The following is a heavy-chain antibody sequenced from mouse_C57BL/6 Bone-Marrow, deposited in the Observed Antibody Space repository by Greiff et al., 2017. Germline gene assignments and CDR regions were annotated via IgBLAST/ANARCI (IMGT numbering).Heavy chain of an antibody. CDR1: GYTFTAHT. V-gene: IGHV1-78*01. CDR2: IYPRDGST. Sequence: VQLQQSDAELVKPGASVKISCKVSGYTFTAHTIHWMKQRPEQGLEWIGYIYPRDGSTKYNEKFKGKATLTADQSSSTAYRQINSLTSEDSAVYVCARKGQGSFDYWGQGTTLTVSS. J-gene: IGHJ2*01. CDR3: ARKGQGSFDY. D-gene: IGHD3-3*01.